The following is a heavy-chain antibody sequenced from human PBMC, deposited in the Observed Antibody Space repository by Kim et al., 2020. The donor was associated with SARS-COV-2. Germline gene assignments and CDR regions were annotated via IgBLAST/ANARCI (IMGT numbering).Heavy chain of an antibody. CDR1: GFIFSNYA. CDR2: ITNNGGST. V-gene: IGHV3-64D*09. D-gene: IGHD4-17*01. Sequence: GGSLRLSCSASGFIFSNYAMHWVRQAPGKGLEYVSAITNNGGSTNYADSVKGRFTISRDNSKNTLFLQMNSLRPEDTAVYYCANNYGGWGQGTLVTVSS. CDR3: ANNYGG. J-gene: IGHJ4*02.